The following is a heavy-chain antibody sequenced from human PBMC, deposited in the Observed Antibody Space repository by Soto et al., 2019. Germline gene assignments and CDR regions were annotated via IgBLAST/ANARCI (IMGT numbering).Heavy chain of an antibody. Sequence: ASVKVSCKVSGYTLTELSMHWVRQAPGKGLEWMGGFDPEDGETIYAQKFQGRVTMTEDTSTDTAYMELSSLRSEDTAVYYCATSNQPGYSSSWYISWFDPWGQGTLVTVS. D-gene: IGHD6-13*01. CDR2: FDPEDGET. J-gene: IGHJ5*02. V-gene: IGHV1-24*01. CDR3: ATSNQPGYSSSWYISWFDP. CDR1: GYTLTELS.